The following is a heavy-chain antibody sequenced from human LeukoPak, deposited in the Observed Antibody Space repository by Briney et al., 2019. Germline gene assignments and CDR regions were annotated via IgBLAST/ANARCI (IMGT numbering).Heavy chain of an antibody. CDR3: ARGGDTAKGGGY. V-gene: IGHV1-2*02. CDR2: INPNSGGT. Sequence: ASVKVSRKASAYTFTGYYMHWVRQAPGQGLEWMGWINPNSGGTNYAQKFQGRVTMTRDTSISTAYMELSRLSSATAADTAVYSYARGGDTAKGGGYWGQGTLVTVSS. CDR1: AYTFTGYY. D-gene: IGHD5-18*01. J-gene: IGHJ4*02.